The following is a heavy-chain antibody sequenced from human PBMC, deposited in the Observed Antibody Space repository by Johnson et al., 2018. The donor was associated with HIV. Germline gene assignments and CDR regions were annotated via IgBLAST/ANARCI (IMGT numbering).Heavy chain of an antibody. Sequence: VQLVESGGGLVQPGGSLRLSCAASGFTFDDYAMHWVRQAPGKGLEWVSGISWDGGCTYYADSVKGRFTISRDNSKNSLYLQMNSLRAEDTAVYYCARGGPIAVETTGAFDIWGQGTMVTVSS. CDR1: GFTFDDYA. D-gene: IGHD6-19*01. CDR3: ARGGPIAVETTGAFDI. CDR2: ISWDGGCT. J-gene: IGHJ3*02. V-gene: IGHV3-43*02.